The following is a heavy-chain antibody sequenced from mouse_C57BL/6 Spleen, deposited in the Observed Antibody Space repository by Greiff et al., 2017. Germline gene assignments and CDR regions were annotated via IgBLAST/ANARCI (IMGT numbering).Heavy chain of an antibody. CDR3: ARGAAQVFYAMDD. D-gene: IGHD3-2*02. V-gene: IGHV1-26*01. CDR2: INPNNGGT. CDR1: GYTFTDYY. J-gene: IGHJ4*01. Sequence: VQLQQSGPELVKPGASVKISCKASGYTFTDYYMNWVKQSHGKSLEWIGDINPNNGGTSYNQKFKGKATLTVDKSTSTAYMELRSLTSEDSAVYYCARGAAQVFYAMDDWGQGTSVTVSS.